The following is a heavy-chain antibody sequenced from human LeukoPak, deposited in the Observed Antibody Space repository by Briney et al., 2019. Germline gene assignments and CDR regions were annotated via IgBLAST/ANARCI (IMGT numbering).Heavy chain of an antibody. V-gene: IGHV5-10-1*01. CDR1: GYSFTSYW. Sequence: KTGESLKISCKGPGYSFTSYWISWVRQMPGKGLEWMGRIDPSDSYTKYSPSFQGHVTISGDESISTAYLQWSSLKASDTAMYYCARHFLGELPDMDVWGQGTTVTVSS. D-gene: IGHD1-26*01. CDR3: ARHFLGELPDMDV. CDR2: IDPSDSYT. J-gene: IGHJ6*02.